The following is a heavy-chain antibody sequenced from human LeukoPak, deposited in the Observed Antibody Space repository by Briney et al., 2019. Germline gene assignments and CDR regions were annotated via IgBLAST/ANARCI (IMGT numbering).Heavy chain of an antibody. J-gene: IGHJ6*03. CDR3: ARGQGGYPNYYYYMDV. V-gene: IGHV1-3*03. CDR1: GYTFTSYA. Sequence: ASVKVSCKASGYTFTSYAMHWVRQAPGQRLEWMGWINAGNGNTKYSQEFQGRVTITRDTSASTAYMELSSLRSEDMAVYYCARGQGGYPNYYYYMDVWGKGTTVTVSS. D-gene: IGHD1-26*01. CDR2: INAGNGNT.